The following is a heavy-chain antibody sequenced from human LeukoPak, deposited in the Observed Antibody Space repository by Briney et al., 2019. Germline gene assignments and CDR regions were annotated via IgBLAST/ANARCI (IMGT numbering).Heavy chain of an antibody. D-gene: IGHD3-16*01. CDR1: GGSISSYY. CDR3: ARKGDYYYYYMDV. Sequence: SETLSLTCTVSGGSISSYYWSWIRQPPGKGLEWIGYIYYSGSTNYNPSLKSRVTMSVDTSKNQFSLKLSSVTAADTAVYYCARKGDYYYYYMDVWGKGTTVTVSS. CDR2: IYYSGST. V-gene: IGHV4-59*01. J-gene: IGHJ6*03.